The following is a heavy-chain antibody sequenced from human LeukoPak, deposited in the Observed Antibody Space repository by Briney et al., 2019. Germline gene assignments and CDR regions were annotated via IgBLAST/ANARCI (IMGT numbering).Heavy chain of an antibody. CDR2: MNPNSGNT. CDR1: GYTSTSYD. J-gene: IGHJ6*02. CDR3: ARASYYDFWSGYYGLKGYYYYGMDV. Sequence: ASVTVSCTASGYTSTSYDINWVRQATGQGLEWMGWMNPNSGNTGYAQKFQGRVTMTRNTSISTAYMELSSLRSEDTAVYYCARASYYDFWSGYYGLKGYYYYGMDVWGQGTTVTVSS. V-gene: IGHV1-8*01. D-gene: IGHD3-3*01.